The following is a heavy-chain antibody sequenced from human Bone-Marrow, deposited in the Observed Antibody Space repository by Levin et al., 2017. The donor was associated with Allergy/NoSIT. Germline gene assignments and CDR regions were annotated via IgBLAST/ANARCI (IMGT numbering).Heavy chain of an antibody. V-gene: IGHV3-7*03. CDR2: MSPDGSTK. Sequence: GESLKISCSASGFTFNTYWMNWVRQAPGKGLEWVANMSPDGSTKRYVDSVKGRFTISRDNAGNSVFLEMNSLRGDDTAVYYCASWGSSDTYWGQGTLVTVAS. D-gene: IGHD1-26*01. CDR1: GFTFNTYW. J-gene: IGHJ4*02. CDR3: ASWGSSDTY.